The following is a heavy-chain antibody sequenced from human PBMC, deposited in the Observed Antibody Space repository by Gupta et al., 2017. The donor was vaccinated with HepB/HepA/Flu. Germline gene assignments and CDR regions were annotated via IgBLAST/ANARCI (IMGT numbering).Heavy chain of an antibody. CDR2: ISWNSGSI. CDR3: AKGGGSYHFDY. CDR1: GFTFDDYA. V-gene: IGHV3-9*01. Sequence: EVQLVESGGGLVQPGRSLRLSCAASGFTFDDYAMHWVRQAPGKGLEWVSGISWNSGSIGYADSVKGRFTISRDNAKNSLYLQMNSLRAEDTALYYCAKGGGSYHFDYWGQGTLVTVSS. D-gene: IGHD1-26*01. J-gene: IGHJ4*02.